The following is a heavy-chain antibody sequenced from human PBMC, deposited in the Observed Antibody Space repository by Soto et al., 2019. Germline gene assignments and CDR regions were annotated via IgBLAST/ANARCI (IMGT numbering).Heavy chain of an antibody. Sequence: EVQMVESGGGLVQPGGSLRLSCTVSGFIFSSHGMHWVRQAPGKGLEYVSAISSNGGRTEYANSVRGRFTGSRDNSKNTMYLKMGSLRAEDMAVYYCARAVGSPEGYFDLWGQGTLVIVSS. V-gene: IGHV3-64*01. CDR2: ISSNGGRT. J-gene: IGHJ4*02. CDR3: ARAVGSPEGYFDL. D-gene: IGHD3-10*01. CDR1: GFIFSSHG.